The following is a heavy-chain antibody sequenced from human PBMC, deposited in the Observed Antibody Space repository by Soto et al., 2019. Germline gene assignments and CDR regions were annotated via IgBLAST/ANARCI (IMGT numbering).Heavy chain of an antibody. J-gene: IGHJ6*02. Sequence: PGGSLRLSCAASGFTFSSYSMNWVRQAPGKGLEWVSYISSSSSTIYYADSVKGRFTISRDNAKNSLYLQMNSLRDEDTAVYYCARDLGHYYGSGSPVWDYYYGMDVWGQGTTVTVSS. D-gene: IGHD3-10*01. CDR3: ARDLGHYYGSGSPVWDYYYGMDV. CDR2: ISSSSSTI. V-gene: IGHV3-48*02. CDR1: GFTFSSYS.